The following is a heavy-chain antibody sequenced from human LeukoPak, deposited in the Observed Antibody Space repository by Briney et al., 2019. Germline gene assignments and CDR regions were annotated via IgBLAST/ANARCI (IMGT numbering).Heavy chain of an antibody. CDR1: GFIFINYA. V-gene: IGHV3-23*01. J-gene: IGHJ4*02. Sequence: GGSLRLSCAASGFIFINYAMSWVRQAPGKGLEWVSIISGSGGSTYYADSVKGRFTISRDNSKNTLYLQMNSLRAEDTAVYYCATSGSYNYWGQGTLVTVSS. D-gene: IGHD1-26*01. CDR2: ISGSGGST. CDR3: ATSGSYNY.